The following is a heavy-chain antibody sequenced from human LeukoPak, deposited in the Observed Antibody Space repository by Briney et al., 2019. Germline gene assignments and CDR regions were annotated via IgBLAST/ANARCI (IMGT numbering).Heavy chain of an antibody. Sequence: SETLSLTCTVSGGSISGYYWSWIRQPPGKGLEWIGYIYYSGSTKYNPSLKSRVTMSVDTSRNQFSLKLSSVTAADTAVYYCARDSVGDPSAFDIWGQGTMVTVSS. CDR2: IYYSGST. D-gene: IGHD2-21*02. J-gene: IGHJ3*02. CDR1: GGSISGYY. V-gene: IGHV4-59*12. CDR3: ARDSVGDPSAFDI.